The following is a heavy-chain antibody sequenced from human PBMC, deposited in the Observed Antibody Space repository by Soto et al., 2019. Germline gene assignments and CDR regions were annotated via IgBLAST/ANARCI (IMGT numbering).Heavy chain of an antibody. J-gene: IGHJ4*02. CDR3: ANGNYDLSLDY. V-gene: IGHV4-59*01. Sequence: PSETLSLTCTFSGDSLSFYYWSWIRQSPGKGLEWIGYIYNSGSTNYNPSLKSRVTISVDKSKNQLSLKLTSVTAADTAVYYCANGNYDLSLDYWGQGTLVTVSS. CDR2: IYNSGST. D-gene: IGHD1-7*01. CDR1: GDSLSFYY.